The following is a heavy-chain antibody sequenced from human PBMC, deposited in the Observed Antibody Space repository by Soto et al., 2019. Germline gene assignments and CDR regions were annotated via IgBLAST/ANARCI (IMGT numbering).Heavy chain of an antibody. D-gene: IGHD2-15*01. J-gene: IGHJ4*02. Sequence: NPGGSLRLSCAASGITFRSYSMSWVRQAPGKGLEWVASITSDSSDIYYEDSVKGRFTISRANGENSLYLQMTSLGAEAPGVYYCATTYCIGGYCFSSEYWGQGVLVTVSS. CDR2: ITSDSSDI. V-gene: IGHV3-21*01. CDR3: ATTYCIGGYCFSSEY. CDR1: GITFRSYS.